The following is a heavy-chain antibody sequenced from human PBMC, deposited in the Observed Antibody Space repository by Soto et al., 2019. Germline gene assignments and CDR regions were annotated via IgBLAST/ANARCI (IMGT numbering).Heavy chain of an antibody. CDR2: IYPGDSDT. Sequence: EVQLVQSGAEVKKPGESLKISCTGSEYSFTSYWIGWVRQMPGKGLEWMGIIYPGDSDTRYSPSFQGQVTISADKSIRTAYLQWSSLKASDTAMYYCAIPPYYYDSSFDLWGRGTLVTVSS. CDR3: AIPPYYYDSSFDL. J-gene: IGHJ2*01. CDR1: EYSFTSYW. V-gene: IGHV5-51*03. D-gene: IGHD3-22*01.